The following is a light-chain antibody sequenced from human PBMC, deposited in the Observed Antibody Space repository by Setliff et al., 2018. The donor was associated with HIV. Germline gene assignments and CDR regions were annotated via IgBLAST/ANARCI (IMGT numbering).Light chain of an antibody. J-gene: IGLJ1*01. CDR2: NVN. V-gene: IGLV2-14*03. CDR3: TSYTGGNTRV. Sequence: QSVLTQPASVSGSPGQTITISCTGTSNDIGGYNYVSWYQQHPGEAPKLIIYNVNNRPSGVSSRFSGSKSGNTASLSISELRAEDETDYYCTSYTGGNTRVFGTGTRSPS. CDR1: SNDIGGYNY.